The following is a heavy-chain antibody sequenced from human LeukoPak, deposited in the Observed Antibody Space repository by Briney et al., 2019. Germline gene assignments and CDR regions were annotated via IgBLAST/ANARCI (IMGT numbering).Heavy chain of an antibody. Sequence: PSETLSLTCTVSDGSIFNYYWTWIRQPPGKGLEWVGYISDSGSTNYNPSLKSRITISVDTSKNQFSLTLSSVTAADTAVYYCARSDSAVYYYRPSDCWRQGTLVTVSS. CDR1: DGSIFNYY. J-gene: IGHJ4*02. V-gene: IGHV4-59*08. CDR2: ISDSGST. D-gene: IGHD1-26*01. CDR3: ARSDSAVYYYRPSDC.